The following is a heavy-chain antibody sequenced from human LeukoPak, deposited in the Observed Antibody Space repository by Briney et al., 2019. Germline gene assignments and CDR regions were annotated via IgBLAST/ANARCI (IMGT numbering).Heavy chain of an antibody. CDR2: ISSRTSYI. D-gene: IGHD6-13*01. CDR1: GFTFSDYY. Sequence: KTGGSLRLSCAASGFTFSDYYMSWIRQAPGKGLEWVSYISSRTSYINYADSVKGRFTISRDNAKNSLYLQMNSLTAEDTAVYYCARVDIAAAGFDHWGQGTLVTVSS. CDR3: ARVDIAAAGFDH. V-gene: IGHV3-11*05. J-gene: IGHJ4*02.